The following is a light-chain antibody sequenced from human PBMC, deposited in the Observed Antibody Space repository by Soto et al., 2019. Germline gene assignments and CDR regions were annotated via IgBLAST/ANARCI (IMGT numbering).Light chain of an antibody. V-gene: IGKV1-5*01. CDR1: QSLDRDY. Sequence: IQMTQSPSTLSASLGDRVTMTSRASQSLDRDYLAWYQQKPGKAPKLLIYDASSLESGVPSRFSGSGSETEFTLTISSLQPDDFATYYCQQYNSYSRYTFGQGTKVDNK. CDR2: DAS. CDR3: QQYNSYSRYT. J-gene: IGKJ2*01.